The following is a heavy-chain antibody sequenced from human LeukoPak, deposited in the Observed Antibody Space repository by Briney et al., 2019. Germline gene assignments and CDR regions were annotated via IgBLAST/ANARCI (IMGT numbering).Heavy chain of an antibody. CDR3: AKDKGIAAAYEAQYNWFDP. V-gene: IGHV3-30*18. D-gene: IGHD6-13*01. CDR2: ISYDGSNK. CDR1: GFTFSSYG. Sequence: GGSLRLSCAASGFTFSSYGMHWVRQAPGKGLEWVAVISYDGSNKYCADSVKGRSTISRDNSKNTLYLQMNSLRAEDTAVYYCAKDKGIAAAYEAQYNWFDPWGQGTLVTVSS. J-gene: IGHJ5*02.